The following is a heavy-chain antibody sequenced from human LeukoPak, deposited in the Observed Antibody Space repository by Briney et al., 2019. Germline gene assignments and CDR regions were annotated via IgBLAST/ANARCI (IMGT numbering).Heavy chain of an antibody. D-gene: IGHD3-3*01. V-gene: IGHV1-46*01. J-gene: IGHJ6*02. CDR2: INPSGGST. Sequence: ASVKVSCKASGYTFTSYGISWVRQAPGQGLEWMGIINPSGGSTSYAQKFQGRVTMTRDTSTSTVYMELSSLRSEDTAVYYCATQAGDFWSGYPYYYYGMDVWGQGTTVTVSS. CDR3: ATQAGDFWSGYPYYYYGMDV. CDR1: GYTFTSYG.